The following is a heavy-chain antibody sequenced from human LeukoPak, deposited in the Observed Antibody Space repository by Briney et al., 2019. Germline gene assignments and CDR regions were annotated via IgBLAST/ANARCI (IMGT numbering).Heavy chain of an antibody. V-gene: IGHV4-61*01. CDR2: IYYSGST. CDR3: ARDLGPYCSSTSCYLGYFDL. D-gene: IGHD2-2*01. J-gene: IGHJ2*01. Sequence: SETLSLTCAVSGGSISSGSYSWSWIRQPPGKGLEWIGYIYYSGSTNYNPSLKSRVTISVDTSKNQFSLKLSSVTAADTAVYYCARDLGPYCSSTSCYLGYFDLWGRGTLVTVSS. CDR1: GGSISSGSYS.